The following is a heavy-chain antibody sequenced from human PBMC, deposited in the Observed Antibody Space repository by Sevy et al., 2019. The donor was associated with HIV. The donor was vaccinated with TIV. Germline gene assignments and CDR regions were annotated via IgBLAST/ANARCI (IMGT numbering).Heavy chain of an antibody. CDR2: IKQDGSEK. CDR1: GFTFSSYW. CDR3: ARDRRRNAFDI. J-gene: IGHJ3*02. Sequence: GGSLRLSCAASGFTFSSYWMSWARQAPGKGLEWVANIKQDGSEKYYVDSVKGRFTISRDNAKNSLYLQMNSLRAEDTAVYYCARDRRRNAFDIWGQGTMVTVSS. V-gene: IGHV3-7*01.